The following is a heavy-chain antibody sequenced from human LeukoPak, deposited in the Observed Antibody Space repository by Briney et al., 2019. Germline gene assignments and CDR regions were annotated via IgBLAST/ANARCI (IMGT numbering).Heavy chain of an antibody. CDR1: GFTFSSYS. D-gene: IGHD2-15*01. CDR3: ARDAGYCSGGSCPRDY. Sequence: GGSLRLSCAASGFTFSSYSMNWVRQAPGKGLEWVSSISSSSSYIYYADSVKGRFTISRDNAKNSLYLQMNSLRAEDTAVYYCARDAGYCSGGSCPRDYWGQGTLVTVSS. CDR2: ISSSSSYI. V-gene: IGHV3-21*01. J-gene: IGHJ4*02.